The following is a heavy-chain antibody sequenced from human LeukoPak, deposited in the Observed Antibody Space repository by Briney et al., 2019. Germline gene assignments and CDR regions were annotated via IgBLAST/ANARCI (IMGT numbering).Heavy chain of an antibody. CDR3: ARGQGASWDTAMVTDH. CDR2: LNPNSGNT. V-gene: IGHV1-8*01. Sequence: GASVKVSCKASGYTFTSYDINWVRQAPGQGLEWMGWLNPNSGNTGYAQKFQGRVTMTRNTSISTAYMELSSLISEDTAMYYCARGQGASWDTAMVTDHWGQGTLVTVSS. D-gene: IGHD5-18*01. CDR1: GYTFTSYD. J-gene: IGHJ4*02.